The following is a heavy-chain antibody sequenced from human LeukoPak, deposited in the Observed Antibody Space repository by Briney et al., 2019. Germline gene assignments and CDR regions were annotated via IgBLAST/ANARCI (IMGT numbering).Heavy chain of an antibody. CDR2: IYYSGST. CDR3: AGDFCDRADYYYGMDV. Sequence: PSETLSLTCTVSGGSISSYYWSWIRQPPGKGLEWIGYIYYSGSTNYNPPLKSRVTISVDTSKNQFSLKLSSVTAADTAVYYCAGDFCDRADYYYGMDVWGQGTTVTVSS. CDR1: GGSISSYY. D-gene: IGHD1-14*01. J-gene: IGHJ6*02. V-gene: IGHV4-59*12.